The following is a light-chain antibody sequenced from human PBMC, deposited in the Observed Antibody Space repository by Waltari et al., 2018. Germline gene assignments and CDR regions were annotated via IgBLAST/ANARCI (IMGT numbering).Light chain of an antibody. CDR1: QSILTW. V-gene: IGKV1-5*03. Sequence: DIQMTQSPSTLSASVGDRVTITCRASQSILTWLAWYQQKPGKAPKLLIYKASNLQSGVPSRLSGSGAGTEFTLTISSLQPDDFATYYCQQYSSHYTFGQGTKLEIK. CDR2: KAS. CDR3: QQYSSHYT. J-gene: IGKJ2*01.